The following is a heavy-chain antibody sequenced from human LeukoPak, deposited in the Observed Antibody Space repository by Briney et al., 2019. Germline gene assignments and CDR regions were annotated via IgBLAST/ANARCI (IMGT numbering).Heavy chain of an antibody. V-gene: IGHV4-31*03. CDR2: IYYSGST. D-gene: IGHD1-20*01. Sequence: PSQTLSLTCTVSGGSISSGGYYWSWIRQHPGKGLEWIGYIYYSGSTYYNPSLKSRVTISVDTSKNQFSLKLSSVTAADTAVYYCAKYNWNGGSFDYWGQGTLVTVSS. CDR1: GGSISSGGYY. CDR3: AKYNWNGGSFDY. J-gene: IGHJ4*02.